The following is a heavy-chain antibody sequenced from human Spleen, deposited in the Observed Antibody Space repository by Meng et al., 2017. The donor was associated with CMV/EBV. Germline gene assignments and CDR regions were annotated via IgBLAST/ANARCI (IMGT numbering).Heavy chain of an antibody. CDR2: IYYSGST. Sequence: ESLKISCAASGFSFNSYAMSWVRQPPGKGLEWIEYIYYSGSTNYNPSLESRVTISVDTSKNQFSLKLTSVTAADTAVYYCARERRTRDAFDIWGQGTMVTVSS. J-gene: IGHJ3*02. D-gene: IGHD1-7*01. V-gene: IGHV4-59*01. CDR3: ARERRTRDAFDI. CDR1: GFSFNSYA.